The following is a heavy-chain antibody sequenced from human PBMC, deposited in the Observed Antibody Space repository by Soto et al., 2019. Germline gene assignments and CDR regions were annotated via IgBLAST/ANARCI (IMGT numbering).Heavy chain of an antibody. CDR3: ARHKSGSDCLDP. CDR2: MFYSGAT. Sequence: QLQLQESGPGLVKPSETLSLTCTVSGGSISDISYCWGWIRQPPGKGLQWIGCMFYSGATYYNPSLKNRVTLSVDTSNNEFSLKLVSVTAPDTAVYYCARHKSGSDCLDPWGQGTLVTVSS. D-gene: IGHD2-21*02. J-gene: IGHJ5*02. V-gene: IGHV4-39*01. CDR1: GGSISDISYC.